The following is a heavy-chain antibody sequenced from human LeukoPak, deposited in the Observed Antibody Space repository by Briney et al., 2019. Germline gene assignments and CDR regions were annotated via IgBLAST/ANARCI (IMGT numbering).Heavy chain of an antibody. J-gene: IGHJ6*02. CDR3: ARDLRGGYSYGDVYYGMDF. CDR1: GFAFSSQA. CDR2: ISDSGSIT. D-gene: IGHD5-18*01. Sequence: GGSLRLSCVASGFAFSSQAMGWVRRAPGKGLEWVSVISDSGSITYYADSVKGRFTISRDNSKNTLYLQMNSLRAEDTAVYYCARDLRGGYSYGDVYYGMDFWGQGTTVTVSS. V-gene: IGHV3-23*01.